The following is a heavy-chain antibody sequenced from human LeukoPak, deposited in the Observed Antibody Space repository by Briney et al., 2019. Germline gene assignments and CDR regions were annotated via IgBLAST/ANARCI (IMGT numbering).Heavy chain of an antibody. D-gene: IGHD3-22*01. J-gene: IGHJ3*02. Sequence: QPGRSLRLSCAASGFTFDDYAMHWVRQAPGKGLEWVSGISWNSGSIGYADSVKGRFTISRDNAKNSLYLQMNSLRAEDTAVYYCAREGNYYDRWHDAFDIWGQGTMVTVSS. CDR1: GFTFDDYA. CDR3: AREGNYYDRWHDAFDI. V-gene: IGHV3-9*01. CDR2: ISWNSGSI.